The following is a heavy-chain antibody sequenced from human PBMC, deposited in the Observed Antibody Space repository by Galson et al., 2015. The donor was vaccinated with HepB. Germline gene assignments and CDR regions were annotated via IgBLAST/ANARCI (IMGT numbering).Heavy chain of an antibody. CDR1: GGTFSSYT. J-gene: IGHJ4*02. Sequence: SVKVSCKASGGTFSSYTISWVRQAPGQGLEWMGRIIPILGIANYAQKFQGRVTITADKSTSTAYMELSSLRSEDTAVYYCARDQGGGYGGDYWGQGTLVTVSS. CDR3: ARDQGGGYGGDY. CDR2: IIPILGIA. V-gene: IGHV1-69*04. D-gene: IGHD5-12*01.